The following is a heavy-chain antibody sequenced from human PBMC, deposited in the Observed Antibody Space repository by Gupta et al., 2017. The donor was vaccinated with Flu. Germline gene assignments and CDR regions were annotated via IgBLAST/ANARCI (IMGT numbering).Heavy chain of an antibody. D-gene: IGHD3-10*01. CDR1: GYNFISYT. CDR3: ARDGEYTTGRPNWFDP. Sequence: QVQLVQSGDEVKKPGASVRISCRASGYNFISYTIHWVRQAPGQRPEWLGYINGGDDRASYSQELRGRLTLTRDTSASTVYMDLSSLKSEDTAVYYCARDGEYTTGRPNWFDPWGQGTRVTVSS. V-gene: IGHV1-3*01. J-gene: IGHJ5*02. CDR2: INGGDDRA.